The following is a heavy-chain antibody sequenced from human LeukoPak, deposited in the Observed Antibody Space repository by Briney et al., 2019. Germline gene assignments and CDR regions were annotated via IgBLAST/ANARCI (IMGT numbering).Heavy chain of an antibody. V-gene: IGHV3-74*01. Sequence: GGSLRLSCGASEFTFSSHWMYWVRRAPGEGLVWVSRISGDGSSTNYADSVRGRFAISRDNAKNTLYLQMNSLRAEDTSVYYCARGSNGWSGIHYWGQGTLVAVSS. D-gene: IGHD6-19*01. CDR3: ARGSNGWSGIHY. CDR1: EFTFSSHW. CDR2: ISGDGSST. J-gene: IGHJ4*02.